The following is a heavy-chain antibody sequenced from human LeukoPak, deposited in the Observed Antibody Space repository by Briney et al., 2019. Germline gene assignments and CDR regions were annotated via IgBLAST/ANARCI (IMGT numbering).Heavy chain of an antibody. J-gene: IGHJ4*02. CDR2: IKQDGSEK. V-gene: IGHV3-7*01. CDR3: ARDSFRYGSGSYFDY. Sequence: VGSLRLSCAASGFTFSSYWMSWVRQAPGKGLEWVANIKQDGSEKYYVDSVKGRFTISRDNAKNSLYLQMNSLRAEDTAVYYCARDSFRYGSGSYFDYWGQGTLVTVSS. CDR1: GFTFSSYW. D-gene: IGHD3-10*01.